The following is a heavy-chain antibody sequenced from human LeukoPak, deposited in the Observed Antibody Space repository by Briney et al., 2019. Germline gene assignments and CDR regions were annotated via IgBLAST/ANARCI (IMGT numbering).Heavy chain of an antibody. CDR2: IWYDGSNK. D-gene: IGHD3-22*01. Sequence: GGSLRLSCAASGFTFSSYGMHWVRQAPGKGLEWVAVIWYDGSNKYYADSVKGRFTISRDNSKNTLYLQMNSLRAEDTAVYYCARDYYDSSGYYAAYYCYYGMDVWGQGTTVTVSS. CDR3: ARDYYDSSGYYAAYYCYYGMDV. J-gene: IGHJ6*02. V-gene: IGHV3-33*01. CDR1: GFTFSSYG.